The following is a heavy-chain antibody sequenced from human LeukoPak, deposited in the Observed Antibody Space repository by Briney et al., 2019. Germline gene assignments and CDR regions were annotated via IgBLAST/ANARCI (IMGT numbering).Heavy chain of an antibody. V-gene: IGHV1-8*03. CDR3: ARGRRELAARLYYYYYMDV. CDR2: MNPNSGNT. J-gene: IGHJ6*03. Sequence: ASVKVSCKASGYTFTSYDINWVRQATGQGLEWMGWMNPNSGNTGYAQKFQGRVTITRNTSISTAYMELSSLRSEDTAVYYCARGRRELAARLYYYYYMDVWGKGTTVTVSS. CDR1: GYTFTSYD. D-gene: IGHD6-6*01.